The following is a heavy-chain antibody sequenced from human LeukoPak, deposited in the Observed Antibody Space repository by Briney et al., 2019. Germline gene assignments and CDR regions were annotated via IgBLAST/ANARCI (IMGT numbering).Heavy chain of an antibody. J-gene: IGHJ4*02. D-gene: IGHD2-21*01. CDR2: IRYDGSNK. CDR1: GFTFSSYG. Sequence: GGSLRLSCAASGFTFSSYGMHWVRQAPGKGLEWVAFIRYDGSNKYYADSVKGRFTISRDNSKNTLYLQMNSLRAEDTAVYYCAKDEVCGGDCYSATHSDYWGQGTLVTVSS. CDR3: AKDEVCGGDCYSATHSDY. V-gene: IGHV3-30*02.